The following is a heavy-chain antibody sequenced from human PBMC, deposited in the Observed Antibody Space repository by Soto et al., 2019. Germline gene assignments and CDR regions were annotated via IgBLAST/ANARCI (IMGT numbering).Heavy chain of an antibody. Sequence: TSETLSLTCTVSGGSISNFYWSWIPQPPGKGLEWIGYISYSGNTNYNPSLKSRVSISVDTSKNQLSLNLTSVTAADTAVYYCARAPMVLSRSYFDSWGQGTPVTVS. CDR1: GGSISNFY. J-gene: IGHJ4*02. V-gene: IGHV4-59*01. CDR2: ISYSGNT. CDR3: ARAPMVLSRSYFDS. D-gene: IGHD2-8*01.